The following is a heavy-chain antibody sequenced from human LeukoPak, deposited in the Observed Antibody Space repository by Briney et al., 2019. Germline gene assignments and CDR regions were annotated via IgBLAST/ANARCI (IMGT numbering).Heavy chain of an antibody. D-gene: IGHD4-17*01. CDR1: GYTFTSDG. V-gene: IGHV1-18*01. CDR2: ISTYNGNT. CDR3: AREGPYGDYSDY. J-gene: IGHJ4*02. Sequence: ASVKVSCKASGYTFTSDGINWVRQAPGQGLEWMGWISTYNGNTNYAQELQGRVTMTTNTSTTTAYMELRSLRSDDTAMYYCAREGPYGDYSDYWGQGTLVTVSS.